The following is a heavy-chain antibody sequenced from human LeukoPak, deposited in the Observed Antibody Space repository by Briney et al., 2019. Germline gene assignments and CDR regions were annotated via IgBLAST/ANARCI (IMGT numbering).Heavy chain of an antibody. Sequence: GESLKISCEVSGHRFTNHWIGWVRQMPGKGLEWMGIINLGDSDTKYSPSFQGQVTISLNKSISTAYLQWRSLKASDTAMYYCARRPYSGSPNWFDPWGQGTLVTVSS. CDR1: GHRFTNHW. J-gene: IGHJ5*02. V-gene: IGHV5-51*01. D-gene: IGHD1-26*01. CDR2: INLGDSDT. CDR3: ARRPYSGSPNWFDP.